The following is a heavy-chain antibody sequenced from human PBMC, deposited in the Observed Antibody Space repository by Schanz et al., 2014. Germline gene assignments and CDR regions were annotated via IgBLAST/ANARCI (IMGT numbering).Heavy chain of an antibody. CDR1: GDSMSSGGYY. D-gene: IGHD2-15*01. CDR3: ARLVGPSFYYGMDV. V-gene: IGHV4-31*03. CDR2: IYDSGNT. Sequence: QVQLQESGPGLVKPSQTLSLTCNVSGDSMSSGGYYWNWIRQHPGKGLEWIGYIYDSGNTYYNPSLKSRVTMSRDTSENQFSLNLRSVTGADTAVYYCARLVGPSFYYGMDVWGQGTTXTVSS. J-gene: IGHJ6*02.